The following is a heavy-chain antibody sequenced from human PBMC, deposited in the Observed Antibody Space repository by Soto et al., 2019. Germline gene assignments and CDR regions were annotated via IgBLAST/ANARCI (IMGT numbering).Heavy chain of an antibody. Sequence: EVQLVESGGGLVQPGGSLGLSCAASGSTFSSSEMHWVRQAPGKGLEWLSYISKSSSVIYYADSVKGRFTISRDNANNLLYLQMNSLRAEDTAVYFCASVNLRFSYGIDVWGQGTTVTVSS. CDR1: GSTFSSSE. CDR2: ISKSSSVI. CDR3: ASVNLRFSYGIDV. J-gene: IGHJ6*02. D-gene: IGHD3-3*01. V-gene: IGHV3-48*03.